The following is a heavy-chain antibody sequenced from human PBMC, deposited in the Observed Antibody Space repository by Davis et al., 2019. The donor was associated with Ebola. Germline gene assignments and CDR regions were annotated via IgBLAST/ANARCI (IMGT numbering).Heavy chain of an antibody. V-gene: IGHV3-74*01. J-gene: IGHJ4*02. D-gene: IGHD1-26*01. Sequence: GESLKISCAASGFTFRSYWMHWVRQAPGKGLVWVSRINTDGNRTRYADSVKGRFTISRDNAKSTLYLQMNSLRAEDTALYYCARSQYSGSSMDWGRGTLVSVSS. CDR2: INTDGNRT. CDR1: GFTFRSYW. CDR3: ARSQYSGSSMD.